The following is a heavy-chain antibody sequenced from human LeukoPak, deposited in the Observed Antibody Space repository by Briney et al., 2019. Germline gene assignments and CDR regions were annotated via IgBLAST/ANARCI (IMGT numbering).Heavy chain of an antibody. D-gene: IGHD3-10*01. Sequence: PGVPLRLSCAASGFTYSSYWMHWVREAPGKGLVWVSRIHSDGRSTDYADSVKGRFTISRDNAKNTLNLQMNSLRAEDTAVYYCARDPRGGTLDYWGQGALVTVSS. V-gene: IGHV3-74*01. J-gene: IGHJ4*02. CDR2: IHSDGRST. CDR1: GFTYSSYW. CDR3: ARDPRGGTLDY.